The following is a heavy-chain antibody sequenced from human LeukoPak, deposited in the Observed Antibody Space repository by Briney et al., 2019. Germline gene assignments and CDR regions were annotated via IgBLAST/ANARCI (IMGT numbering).Heavy chain of an antibody. CDR2: VYTSGST. V-gene: IGHV4-4*07. CDR1: GGSISSYY. CDR3: ARDLTDYYELDY. J-gene: IGHJ4*02. Sequence: SETLSLTCTVSGGSISSYYWSWIRQPAGKGLEWIGRVYTSGSTNYNPSLKSRVTMSVDTSKNQFSLKLSSVTAADTAVYFCARDLTDYYELDYWGQGTLVTVSS. D-gene: IGHD3-22*01.